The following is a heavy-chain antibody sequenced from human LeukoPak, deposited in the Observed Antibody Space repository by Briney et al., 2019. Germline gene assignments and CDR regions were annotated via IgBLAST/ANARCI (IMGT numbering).Heavy chain of an antibody. Sequence: SETLSLTCTVSGGSISSSSYYWGWIRQPPGKGLEWIGSIYYSGSTYYNPSLKSRVTISVDTSKNQFSLKLSSVTAADTAVYYCARHGGPYCGGDCYSGLDAFDIWGQGTKVTVSS. CDR1: GGSISSSSYY. J-gene: IGHJ3*02. CDR2: IYYSGST. CDR3: ARHGGPYCGGDCYSGLDAFDI. D-gene: IGHD2-21*02. V-gene: IGHV4-39*01.